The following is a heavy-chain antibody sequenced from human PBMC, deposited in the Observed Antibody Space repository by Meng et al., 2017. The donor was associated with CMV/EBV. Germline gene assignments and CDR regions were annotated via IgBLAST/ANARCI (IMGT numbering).Heavy chain of an antibody. D-gene: IGHD6-13*01. CDR3: ARDGAAAGYYYYYGMDV. V-gene: IGHV3-21*01. CDR1: GFTFSSYS. CDR2: ISSSSSYI. J-gene: IGHJ6*02. Sequence: GGPLRLSCAASGFTFSSYSMNWVRQAPGKGLEWVSSISSSSSYIYYADSVKGRFTISRDNAKNSLYLQMNSLRAEDMAVYYCARDGAAAGYYYYYGMDVWGQGTTVTVSS.